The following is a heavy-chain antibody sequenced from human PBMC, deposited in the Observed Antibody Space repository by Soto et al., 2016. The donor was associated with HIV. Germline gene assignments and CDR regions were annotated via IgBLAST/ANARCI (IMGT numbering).Heavy chain of an antibody. J-gene: IGHJ4*02. D-gene: IGHD3-22*01. CDR3: ATGMGHYYDSSGYYQGY. Sequence: EVQLVQSGAEVKKPGATVKISCKVSGNTFTDYYIHWVQQAPGKGLEWMGLVDPEDGETIYAEKFQGRVTITADTSTDTAYMELSSLRSEDTAVYYCATGMGHYYDSSGYYQGYWGQGTLVTVSS. CDR2: VDPEDGET. V-gene: IGHV1-69-2*01. CDR1: GNTFTDYY.